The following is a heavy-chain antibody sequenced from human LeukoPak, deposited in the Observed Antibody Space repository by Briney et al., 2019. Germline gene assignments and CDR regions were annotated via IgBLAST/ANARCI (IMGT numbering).Heavy chain of an antibody. D-gene: IGHD1-14*01. CDR3: ARAPPGHNAVDY. J-gene: IGHJ4*02. V-gene: IGHV3-33*01. Sequence: GGSLRLSCAASGFTFSSYGMHWVRQAPGKGLEGVAVIWYDGSNKYYADSVKGRFTISRDNSKNTLYLQMNSLRAEDTAVYYCARAPPGHNAVDYWGQGTLVTVSS. CDR1: GFTFSSYG. CDR2: IWYDGSNK.